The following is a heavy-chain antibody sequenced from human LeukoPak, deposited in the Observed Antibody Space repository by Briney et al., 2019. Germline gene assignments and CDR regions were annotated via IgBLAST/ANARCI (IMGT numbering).Heavy chain of an antibody. CDR3: ARELDGYYFDY. Sequence: PGGSLRLSCAASAFTFSDYHMSWIRQAPGKGLEWVSYISRTGSSIFYADSLEGRFTISRDNAKNSLYLQMNSLRAVDTAVYYCARELDGYYFDYWGQGTLVTVSS. CDR2: ISRTGSSI. D-gene: IGHD3-3*02. J-gene: IGHJ4*02. CDR1: AFTFSDYH. V-gene: IGHV3-11*01.